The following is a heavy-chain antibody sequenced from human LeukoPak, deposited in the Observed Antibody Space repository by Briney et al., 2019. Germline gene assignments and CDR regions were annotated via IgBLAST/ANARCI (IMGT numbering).Heavy chain of an antibody. CDR2: INPNSGGT. CDR3: VRDRSLGLFFDY. V-gene: IGHV1-2*02. Sequence: ASVKVSCKASGYTFTGHYVHWVRQAPGQGLEWTGWINPNSGGTNFAQKFQGRVTLTRDTSISTAFMEVNRLRPDDTAVYYCVRDRSLGLFFDYWGQGALVTVSS. J-gene: IGHJ4*02. CDR1: GYTFTGHY.